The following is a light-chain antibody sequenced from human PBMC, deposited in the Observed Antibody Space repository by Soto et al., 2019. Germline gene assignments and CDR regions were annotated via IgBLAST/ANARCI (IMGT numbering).Light chain of an antibody. V-gene: IGKV1-39*01. J-gene: IGKJ1*01. CDR3: QQSYSSPPT. CDR1: QSISSY. CDR2: AAS. Sequence: ILMTQSPSSLSASVGDRVTITCRASQSISSYLNWYQQKPGKAPKLLIFAASILQSGVPSRFSGSRSGPNFTLTISSLRPEDFATYYCQQSYSSPPTFGQGTKVDI.